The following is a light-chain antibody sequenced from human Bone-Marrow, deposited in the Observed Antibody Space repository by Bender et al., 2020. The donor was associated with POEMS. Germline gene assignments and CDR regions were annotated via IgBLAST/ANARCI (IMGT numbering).Light chain of an antibody. V-gene: IGLV2-8*01. Sequence: QSALTQPPSASGSPGQSVTISCTGTSSDIGGYNYVSWYQQHPGKAPKLMIYEVTKRPSGVPARFSGSKSGNTASLTVSGLQAEDEADYYCCAFTNSRTVVFGGGTKLTVL. CDR2: EVT. CDR3: CAFTNSRTVV. J-gene: IGLJ3*02. CDR1: SSDIGGYNY.